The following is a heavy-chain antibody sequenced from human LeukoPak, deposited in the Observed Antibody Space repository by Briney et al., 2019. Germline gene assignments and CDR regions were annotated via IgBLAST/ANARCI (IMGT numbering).Heavy chain of an antibody. CDR2: IYPGDSDT. CDR3: ARPRIAAAGTANYFDY. V-gene: IGHV5-51*07. D-gene: IGHD6-13*01. CDR1: GYSFTSYW. J-gene: IGHJ4*02. Sequence: GESLKISCKGSGYSFTSYWIGWVHQMPGKGLEWMGIIYPGDSDTRYSPSFQGQVTISADKSISTAYLQWSSLKASDTAMYYCARPRIAAAGTANYFDYWGQGTLVTVSS.